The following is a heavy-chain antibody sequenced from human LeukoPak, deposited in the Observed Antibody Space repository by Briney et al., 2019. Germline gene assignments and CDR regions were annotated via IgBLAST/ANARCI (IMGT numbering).Heavy chain of an antibody. CDR3: ARAMVYGSGSYKPRYYFDY. Sequence: PSETLSLTCTVSGGSISSSSYYWGWIRQPPGTGLEWIGSIYYSGSTYYNPSLKSRVTISVDTSKNQFSLKLSSVTAADTAVYYCARAMVYGSGSYKPRYYFDYWGQGTLVTVSS. D-gene: IGHD3-10*01. CDR1: GGSISSSSYY. J-gene: IGHJ4*02. CDR2: IYYSGST. V-gene: IGHV4-39*07.